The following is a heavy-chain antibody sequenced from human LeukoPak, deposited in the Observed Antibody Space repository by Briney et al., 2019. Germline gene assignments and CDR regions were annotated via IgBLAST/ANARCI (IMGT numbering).Heavy chain of an antibody. CDR1: GFTFSNYA. Sequence: PGGSLRLSCAASGFTFSNYAMTWVRQAPGKGLEWVSAIGGDGASTDYADAVKGRFTISRENSKNRLYLQMNSLRAENTALSYCAKRLGGIPDYWGLGTLVTVSS. J-gene: IGHJ4*02. CDR3: AKRLGGIPDY. CDR2: IGGDGAST. V-gene: IGHV3-23*01. D-gene: IGHD3-16*02.